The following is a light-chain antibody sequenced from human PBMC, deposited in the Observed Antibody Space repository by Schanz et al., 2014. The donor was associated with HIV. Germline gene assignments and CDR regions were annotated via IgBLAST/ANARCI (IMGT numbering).Light chain of an antibody. Sequence: EIVMTQSPATLSVSPGKRATLSCRASQNVSSNLAWYHQKSGQAPRLLIYGASTRATGGPPRFSGSGSGTDFTLTINSLQSEDFAVYYCQQYNDWPRTFGRGTKVEIK. V-gene: IGKV3-15*01. CDR3: QQYNDWPRT. CDR1: QNVSSN. CDR2: GAS. J-gene: IGKJ1*01.